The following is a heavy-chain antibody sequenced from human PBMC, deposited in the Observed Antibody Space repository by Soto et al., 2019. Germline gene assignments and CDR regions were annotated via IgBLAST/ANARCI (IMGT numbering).Heavy chain of an antibody. Sequence: SETLSLTCTVSGGSSGNYYWTWIRQPPGRGLEWIGYIYNTGSTNSNPSLKSRVTISLDTSQNQFSLKLSSVTAADTAVYYCARWSGSYYYDSSGPGFDYWGQGTLVTVSS. CDR3: ARWSGSYYYDSSGPGFDY. V-gene: IGHV4-59*01. J-gene: IGHJ4*02. D-gene: IGHD3-22*01. CDR2: IYNTGST. CDR1: GGSSGNYY.